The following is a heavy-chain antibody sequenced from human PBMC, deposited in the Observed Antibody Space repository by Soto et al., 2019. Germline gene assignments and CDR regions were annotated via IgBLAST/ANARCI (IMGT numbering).Heavy chain of an antibody. D-gene: IGHD5-18*01. CDR2: ISSSSSTI. Sequence: GESLKISCAASGFTFSSYSMNWVRQAPGKGLEWVSYISSSSSTIYYADSVKGRFTISRDNAKNSLYLQMNSLRDEDTAVYYCARGPVLDTAMVTGAFDIWGQGTMVTVSS. J-gene: IGHJ3*02. V-gene: IGHV3-48*02. CDR3: ARGPVLDTAMVTGAFDI. CDR1: GFTFSSYS.